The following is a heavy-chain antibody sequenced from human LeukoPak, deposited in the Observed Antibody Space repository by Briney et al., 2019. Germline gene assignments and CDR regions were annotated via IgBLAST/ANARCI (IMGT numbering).Heavy chain of an antibody. CDR2: ISGSGDNNDNT. D-gene: IGHD6-13*01. CDR1: GFTFSSYA. J-gene: IGHJ4*02. Sequence: GGSPRLSCAASGFTFSSYAMSWVRQAPGKGLEWVSAISGSGDNNDNTYYADSVKGQFTISRDNSKNTLYLQMSSLRAEDAAVYYCAKSGSTSWYLDYWGQGTLVTVSS. V-gene: IGHV3-23*01. CDR3: AKSGSTSWYLDY.